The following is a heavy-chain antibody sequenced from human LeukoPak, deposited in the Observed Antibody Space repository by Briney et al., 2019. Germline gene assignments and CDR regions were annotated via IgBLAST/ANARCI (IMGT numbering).Heavy chain of an antibody. CDR2: ISSSSGDI. J-gene: IGHJ3*01. V-gene: IGHV3-21*01. D-gene: IGHD4-23*01. CDR1: GFIFSSYA. CDR3: VRDYGGSSGAFDL. Sequence: GGSLRLSCRASGFIFSSYALTWVRRAPGQGPEWVSSISSSSGDIYYTDSVKGRFTISRDNARKSLYLQMNSLRVEDTAVYYCVRDYGGSSGAFDLWGQGTMVTVSS.